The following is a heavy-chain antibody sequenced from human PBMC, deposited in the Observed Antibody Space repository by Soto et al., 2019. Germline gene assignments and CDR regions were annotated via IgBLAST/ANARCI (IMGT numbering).Heavy chain of an antibody. D-gene: IGHD1-1*01. V-gene: IGHV3-7*01. CDR2: IKQDGSER. J-gene: IGHJ4*02. CDR1: GFTFSTYW. Sequence: LRLSCAASGFTFSTYWMSWVRQAPGKGLEWVANIKQDGSERYYVDSVKGRFTISRDNAENSLYLQMNSLRAEDTAVYYCARDSGTSDYWGQGTLVTVSS. CDR3: ARDSGTSDY.